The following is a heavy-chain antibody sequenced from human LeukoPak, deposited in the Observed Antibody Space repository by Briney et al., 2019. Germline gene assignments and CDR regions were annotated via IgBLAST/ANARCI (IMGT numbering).Heavy chain of an antibody. CDR1: GGSFSGYY. D-gene: IGHD6-6*01. Sequence: SETLSLTCAVYGGSFSGYYWSWIRQAPGKGLEWIGSIYHSGNTYYNPSLRSRVTISVDTSKNQFSLNLSSVTAADTAVYYCAREVPSGYSSSSGYFDYWGQGTLVTVSS. J-gene: IGHJ4*02. CDR3: AREVPSGYSSSSGYFDY. CDR2: IYHSGNT. V-gene: IGHV4-34*11.